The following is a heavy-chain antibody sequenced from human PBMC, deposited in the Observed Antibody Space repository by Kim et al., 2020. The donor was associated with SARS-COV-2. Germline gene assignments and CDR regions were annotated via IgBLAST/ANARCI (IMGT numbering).Heavy chain of an antibody. V-gene: IGHV1-69*04. CDR1: GGTFSSYA. D-gene: IGHD3-10*01. Sequence: SVKVSCKASGGTFSSYAISWVRQAPGQGLEWMGRIIPILGIANYAQKFQGRVTITADKSTSTAYMELSSLRSEDTAVYYCARQRHYYGSGSYEVDYWGQGTLVTVSS. J-gene: IGHJ4*02. CDR2: IIPILGIA. CDR3: ARQRHYYGSGSYEVDY.